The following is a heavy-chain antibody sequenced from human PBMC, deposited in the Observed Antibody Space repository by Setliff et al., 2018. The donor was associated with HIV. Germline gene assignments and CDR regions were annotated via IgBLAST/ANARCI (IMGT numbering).Heavy chain of an antibody. D-gene: IGHD2-2*02. CDR2: MNQDGSEK. V-gene: IGHV3-7*01. CDR3: TKGHYTTSG. J-gene: IGHJ4*02. CDR1: GFTLSSSW. Sequence: GGSLRLSCAVSGFTLSSSWMNWVRQAPGKGLEWVANMNQDGSEKNYVDSVKGRFTISRDNAKNSLYLQMNSLRVEDTAVYHCTKGHYTTSGWGQGTLVTVSS.